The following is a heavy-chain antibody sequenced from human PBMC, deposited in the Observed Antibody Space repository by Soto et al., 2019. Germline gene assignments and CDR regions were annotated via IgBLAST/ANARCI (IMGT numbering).Heavy chain of an antibody. J-gene: IGHJ1*01. V-gene: IGHV3-33*01. Sequence: QVQLVESGGGVVQPGRSLTLSCAASGFIFSSYGMHWVRQAPGKGLQWVAVIWYDGSNTYYADSVKGRFTISRDNSKNTLYLQINSLRAEDTAVYYCARGLRAAAGRDYFQYWGQGTLVTVSS. CDR2: IWYDGSNT. D-gene: IGHD6-13*01. CDR1: GFIFSSYG. CDR3: ARGLRAAAGRDYFQY.